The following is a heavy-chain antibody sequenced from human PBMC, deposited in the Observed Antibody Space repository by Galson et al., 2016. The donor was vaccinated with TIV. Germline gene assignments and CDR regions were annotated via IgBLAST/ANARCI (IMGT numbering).Heavy chain of an antibody. J-gene: IGHJ4*02. V-gene: IGHV1-69*13. CDR1: GVIFNSYA. CDR3: ARDQKYSVNDLHY. CDR2: IIAIFGVA. D-gene: IGHD5/OR15-5a*01. Sequence: SVKVSCKASGVIFNSYAISWVRQAPGQGLEWVGGIIAIFGVASYAQKFQGRVTITADESTSTVYMELSSLRSEDTAVYYCARDQKYSVNDLHYWCQGTLVTVSS.